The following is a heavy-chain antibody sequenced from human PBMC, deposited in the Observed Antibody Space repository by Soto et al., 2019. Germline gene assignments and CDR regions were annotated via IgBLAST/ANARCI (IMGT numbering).Heavy chain of an antibody. Sequence: EVQLVESGGGLVQPGGSLRLSCAASGFTFSDHYMDWVRQAPGKGLEWVGRSRNKANSYSTEYAASVKGRFTISRDESKNSLYLQVNSLKTEDSAVYYCARLSGSYTRGLDYWGQGTLVTVSS. V-gene: IGHV3-72*01. CDR3: ARLSGSYTRGLDY. D-gene: IGHD1-26*01. CDR2: SRNKANSYST. J-gene: IGHJ4*02. CDR1: GFTFSDHY.